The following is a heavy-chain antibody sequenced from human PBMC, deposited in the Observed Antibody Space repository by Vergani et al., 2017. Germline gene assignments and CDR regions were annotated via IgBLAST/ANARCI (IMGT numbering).Heavy chain of an antibody. CDR1: GGSISSGSYY. J-gene: IGHJ6*02. D-gene: IGHD3-10*01. CDR3: ARDSRGITVVRGVIINVAYGMDV. CDR2: IYTSGRT. Sequence: QLQLQESGPGLVKPSQTLSLTCTVSGGSISSGSYYWSWIRQPAGKGLEWIGRIYTSGRTNYNPSLKSRVTISVDTSENQFSLKLSSVTAADTAVYYCARDSRGITVVRGVIINVAYGMDVWGQGTTVTVSS. V-gene: IGHV4-61*02.